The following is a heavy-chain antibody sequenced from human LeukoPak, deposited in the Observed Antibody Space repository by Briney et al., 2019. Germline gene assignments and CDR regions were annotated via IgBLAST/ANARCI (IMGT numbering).Heavy chain of an antibody. CDR2: ISGSGGST. CDR3: AKDTMYSSGWWQHDAFDI. D-gene: IGHD6-19*01. CDR1: GFTFSSYA. J-gene: IGHJ3*02. V-gene: IGHV3-23*01. Sequence: PGGSLRLSCAASGFTFSSYAMSWVRQAPVKGLEWVSAISGSGGSTYYADSVKGRFTISRDNSKNTLYLQMNSLRAEDTAVYYCAKDTMYSSGWWQHDAFDIWGQGTMVTVSS.